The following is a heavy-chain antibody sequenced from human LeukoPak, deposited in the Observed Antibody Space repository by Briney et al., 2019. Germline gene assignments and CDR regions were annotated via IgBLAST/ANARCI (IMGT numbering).Heavy chain of an antibody. CDR2: INPNSGGT. CDR3: ATGPRITIFGGSGYYYYYMDV. V-gene: IGHV1-2*02. D-gene: IGHD3-3*01. J-gene: IGHJ6*03. Sequence: GASVKVSCKASGDTFTGYFLHWVRQAPGQGLEWMGWINPNSGGTKYAQKFQGRVTMTRDTSISTAYMELSRLRSDDTAVYYCATGPRITIFGGSGYYYYYMDVWGKGTTVTVSS. CDR1: GDTFTGYF.